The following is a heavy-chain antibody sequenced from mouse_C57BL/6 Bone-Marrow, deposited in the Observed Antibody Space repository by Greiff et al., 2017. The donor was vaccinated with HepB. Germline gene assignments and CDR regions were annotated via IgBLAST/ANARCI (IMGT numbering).Heavy chain of an antibody. V-gene: IGHV1-85*01. CDR1: GYTFTSYD. Sequence: VQLKESGPELVKPGASVKLSCKASGYTFTSYDINWVKQRPGQGLEWIGWIYPRDGSTKYNEKFKGKATLTVDTSSSTAYMELHSLTSEDSAVYFCARECLLLRYAMDYWGQGTSVTVSS. J-gene: IGHJ4*01. CDR2: IYPRDGST. D-gene: IGHD1-1*01. CDR3: ARECLLLRYAMDY.